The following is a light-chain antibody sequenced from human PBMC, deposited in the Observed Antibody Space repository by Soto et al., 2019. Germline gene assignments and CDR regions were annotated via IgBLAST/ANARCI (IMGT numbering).Light chain of an antibody. CDR3: QQYGISLIT. V-gene: IGKV3-20*01. CDR1: ETVNRHY. Sequence: EMVLTQSPFTLSLSPGERATLCCSFSETVNRHYLEWYQHKRGQPPRLLIYGASSRATGIPDRFSGSGSGTAFTLTISRLEPEDFAVYYCQQYGISLITFGQVTRLEIK. J-gene: IGKJ5*01. CDR2: GAS.